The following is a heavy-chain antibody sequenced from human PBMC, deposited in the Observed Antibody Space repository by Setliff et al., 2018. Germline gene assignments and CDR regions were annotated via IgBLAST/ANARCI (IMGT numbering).Heavy chain of an antibody. CDR1: GYTLTELS. V-gene: IGHV1-24*01. CDR3: ATQPLQWELLGFDY. J-gene: IGHJ4*02. CDR2: FDPEDGET. D-gene: IGHD1-26*01. Sequence: ASVKVSCKGSGYTLTELSMHWVRQAPGKGLEWMGGFDPEDGETIYAQKFQGRVTMTEDTSTDTAYMELGSLRSEDTAVYYCATQPLQWELLGFDYWGQGTLVTVS.